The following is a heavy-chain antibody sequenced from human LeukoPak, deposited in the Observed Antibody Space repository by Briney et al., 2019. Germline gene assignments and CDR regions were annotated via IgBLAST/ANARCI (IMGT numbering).Heavy chain of an antibody. D-gene: IGHD3-22*01. CDR1: GYTFTNYY. V-gene: IGHV1-46*01. CDR2: INPSGGST. J-gene: IGHJ4*02. Sequence: ASVKVSRKASGYTFTNYYMHWVRQAPGQGLEWMGTINPSGGSTNYAQKFQGRVTMTRDTSTSTVYMELSSLRSEDTAVYYCARSYYYDSSGYYPPFFDYWGQGTLVTVSS. CDR3: ARSYYYDSSGYYPPFFDY.